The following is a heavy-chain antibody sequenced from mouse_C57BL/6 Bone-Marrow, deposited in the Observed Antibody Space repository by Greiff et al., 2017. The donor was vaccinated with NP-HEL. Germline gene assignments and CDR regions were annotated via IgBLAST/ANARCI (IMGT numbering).Heavy chain of an antibody. CDR3: ARGKDGNYGY. CDR2: IYPRSGNT. D-gene: IGHD2-1*01. J-gene: IGHJ3*01. CDR1: GYTFTSYG. V-gene: IGHV1-81*01. Sequence: QVQLKESGAELARPGASVKLSCKASGYTFTSYGISWVKQRTGQGLEWIGEIYPRSGNTYYNEKFKGKATLTADKSSSTAYMELRSLTSEDSAVYFCARGKDGNYGYWGQGTLVTVSA.